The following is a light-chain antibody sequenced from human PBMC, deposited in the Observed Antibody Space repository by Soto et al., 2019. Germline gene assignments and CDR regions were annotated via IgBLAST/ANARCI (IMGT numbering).Light chain of an antibody. CDR3: SSYTSSSTLGVV. J-gene: IGLJ2*01. CDR1: SSDVGGYNF. CDR2: EVS. V-gene: IGLV2-14*01. Sequence: QSVLTQPASVSGSPGQSITISCTGPSSDVGGYNFVSWYQHHPGKAPKLMIYEVSNRPSGVSNRFSGSKSGNTASLAISWLQAEDEADYYCSSYTSSSTLGVVFGGGTQLTVL.